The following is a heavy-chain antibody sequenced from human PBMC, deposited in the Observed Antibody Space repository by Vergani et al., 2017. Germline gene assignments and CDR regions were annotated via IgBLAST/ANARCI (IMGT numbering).Heavy chain of an antibody. Sequence: QVQLVESGGGVVQPGRSLRLSCAASGFTFSSYGMHWVRQAPGKGLEWVAVISYDGSNKYYADSVKGRFTISRDNSKNTLYLQMNSLRAEDTAVYYCARDHIEFLEWLYAYYFDYWGQGTLVTVSS. V-gene: IGHV3-30*03. CDR1: GFTFSSYG. D-gene: IGHD3-3*02. CDR2: ISYDGSNK. J-gene: IGHJ4*02. CDR3: ARDHIEFLEWLYAYYFDY.